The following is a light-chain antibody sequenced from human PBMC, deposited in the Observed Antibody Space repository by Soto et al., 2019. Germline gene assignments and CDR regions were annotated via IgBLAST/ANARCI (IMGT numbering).Light chain of an antibody. CDR3: ETWDSNFWV. V-gene: IGLV4-60*03. J-gene: IGLJ3*02. CDR1: SGHSSYI. Sequence: QTVVTQSSSASASLGTSVKLTCTLSSGHSSYIIAWHQQQPGKAPRYLMKLEGSGSYNKGSGVPDRFSGSSSGADRYLTISNIQSEDEADYYCETWDSNFWVFGGGTKLTVL. CDR2: LEGSGSY.